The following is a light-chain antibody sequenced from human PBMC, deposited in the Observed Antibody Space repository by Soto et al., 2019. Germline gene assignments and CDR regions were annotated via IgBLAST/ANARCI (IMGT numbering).Light chain of an antibody. CDR1: QSVSSSY. Sequence: EIVLTQSPGTLSLSPGERATLSCRASQSVSSSYLAWYQQKPGQAPRLLIYGASSRATGIPDRFSGSGSGTDFTLTISRLEPEDFAVYYCKQYGSRTYTFGQGTKLEIK. CDR2: GAS. CDR3: KQYGSRTYT. V-gene: IGKV3-20*01. J-gene: IGKJ2*01.